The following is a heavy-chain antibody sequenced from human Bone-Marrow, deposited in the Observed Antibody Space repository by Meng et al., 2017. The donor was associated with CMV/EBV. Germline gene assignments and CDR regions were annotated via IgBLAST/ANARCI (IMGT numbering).Heavy chain of an antibody. Sequence: GESLKISCAASGFTFSSYSMNWVRQAPGKGLEWVSYISSSSTIYYADSVKGRFTISRDNAKNSLYLQMNSLRAEDTAVYYCARDLDGTVFDYWGQGTLVTVSS. CDR1: GFTFSSYS. CDR3: ARDLDGTVFDY. J-gene: IGHJ4*02. CDR2: ISSSSTI. D-gene: IGHD6-19*01. V-gene: IGHV3-48*04.